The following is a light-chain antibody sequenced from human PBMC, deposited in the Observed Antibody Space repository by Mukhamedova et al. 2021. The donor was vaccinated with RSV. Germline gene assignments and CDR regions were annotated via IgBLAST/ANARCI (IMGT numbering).Light chain of an antibody. CDR3: NSRDSSGNHLRV. CDR2: GKN. V-gene: IGLV3-19*01. J-gene: IGLJ1*01. CDR1: SLRSYY. Sequence: VRITCQGDSLRSYYASWYQQKPGQAPVLVIYGKNNRPSGIPDRFSGSSSGNTASLTITGAQAEDEADYYCNSRDSSGNHLRVFGT.